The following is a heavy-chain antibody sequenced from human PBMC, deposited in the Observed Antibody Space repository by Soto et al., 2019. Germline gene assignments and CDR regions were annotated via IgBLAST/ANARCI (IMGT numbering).Heavy chain of an antibody. V-gene: IGHV1-69*02. D-gene: IGHD3-10*01. J-gene: IGHJ6*02. CDR1: GVDFNSFT. CDR3: AQMWFGELWHGMDV. Sequence: QLVQSGAEVKKPGSSVKVSCKASGVDFNSFTLSWVRQAPGQGPEWMGTIIPILDVAKNAQKFQGRITITAYKSTSTVYMELRRLRSEDTAVYYCAQMWFGELWHGMDVWGQGTTVTVSS. CDR2: IIPILDVA.